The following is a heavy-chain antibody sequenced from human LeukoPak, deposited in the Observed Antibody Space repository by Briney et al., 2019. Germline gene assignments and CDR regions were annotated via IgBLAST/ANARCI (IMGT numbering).Heavy chain of an antibody. D-gene: IGHD3-10*01. CDR2: TKSKTDGGTT. CDR1: GFTFSNAW. CDR3: TTDADYYGSGSVDV. J-gene: IGHJ6*04. Sequence: PGGSLRLSCAASGFTFSNAWMSWVRQAPGKGLEWVGRTKSKTDGGTTDYAAPVKGRFTISRDDSKNTLYLQMNSLKTEDTAVYYCTTDADYYGSGSVDVWGKGTTVTVSS. V-gene: IGHV3-15*01.